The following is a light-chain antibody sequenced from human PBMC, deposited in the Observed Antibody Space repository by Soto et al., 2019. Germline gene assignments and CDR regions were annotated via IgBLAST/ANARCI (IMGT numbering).Light chain of an antibody. V-gene: IGKV3-20*01. Sequence: EFVMRQSPATLSVSPGEGATLSCRASQGIGDTLAWYQHKPGQTPRLLIYGASNRATGIPDRFSGSGSGTDFTLTISRLEPEDFAVYYCQQYGSSPRTFGQGTKVDIK. CDR2: GAS. CDR3: QQYGSSPRT. J-gene: IGKJ1*01. CDR1: QGIGDT.